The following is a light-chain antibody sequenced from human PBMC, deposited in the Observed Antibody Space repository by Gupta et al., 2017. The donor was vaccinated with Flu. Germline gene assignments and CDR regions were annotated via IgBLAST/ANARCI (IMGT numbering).Light chain of an antibody. Sequence: ATLSVSPGERATLLCRASHSVYTNLAGYQQKPGQAPRLLIFGASTRATGIPARFSGSGSGTEFTLTISSLQSEDFAVYYCQQYNIWPTWTFGQGTRVEIK. J-gene: IGKJ1*01. CDR2: GAS. CDR3: QQYNIWPTWT. CDR1: HSVYTN. V-gene: IGKV3-15*01.